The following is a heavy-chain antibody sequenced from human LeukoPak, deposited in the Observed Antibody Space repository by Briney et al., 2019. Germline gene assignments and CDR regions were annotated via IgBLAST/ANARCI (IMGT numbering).Heavy chain of an antibody. CDR2: ISAYNGNT. J-gene: IGHJ4*02. D-gene: IGHD4-11*01. V-gene: IGHV1-18*01. CDR3: ARGAAVPIIDY. CDR1: GYSFTSYG. Sequence: AASVKVSCKASGYSFTSYGISWVRQAPGQGLEWMGWISAYNGNTNSAQKFQGRVTMTTDTSTSTAYMELRSLRSDDTAVFYCARGAAVPIIDYLGQGTLVTVSS.